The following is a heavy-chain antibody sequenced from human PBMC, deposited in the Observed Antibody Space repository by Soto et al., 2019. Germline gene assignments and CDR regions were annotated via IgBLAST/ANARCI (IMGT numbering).Heavy chain of an antibody. Sequence: GGSLRLSCAASGFTFSSYSMNWVRQAPGKGLEWVSYISSSSSTIYYADSVKGRFTISRDNAKNSLYLQMNSLRAEDTAVYYCARYSVQLVPLGHQVFYYYYMDVWGKGTTVTVSS. J-gene: IGHJ6*03. CDR2: ISSSSSTI. V-gene: IGHV3-48*01. CDR1: GFTFSSYS. D-gene: IGHD6-6*01. CDR3: ARYSVQLVPLGHQVFYYYYMDV.